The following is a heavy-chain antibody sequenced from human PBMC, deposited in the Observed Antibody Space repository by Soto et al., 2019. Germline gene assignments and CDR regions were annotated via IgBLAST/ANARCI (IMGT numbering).Heavy chain of an antibody. J-gene: IGHJ4*02. CDR2: IIPIFGTA. CDR1: GGTFSSYA. CDR3: ARTVVVHLYYFDY. V-gene: IGHV1-69*13. D-gene: IGHD3-22*01. Sequence: GASVKVSCKASGGTFSSYAISWVRQAPGQGLEWMGGIIPIFGTANYAQKFQGRVTITADESTSTAYMELSSLRSEDTAVYYCARTVVVHLYYFDYWGQGTLVTAPQ.